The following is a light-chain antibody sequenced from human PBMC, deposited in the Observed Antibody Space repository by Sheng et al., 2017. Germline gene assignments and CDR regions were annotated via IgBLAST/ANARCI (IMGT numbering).Light chain of an antibody. CDR2: AAS. V-gene: IGKV1-39*01. CDR3: QQSYNPHA. Sequence: DIQMTQSPSSLSASVGDRVTITCRASQNINNHLNWYQHRPGQAPQLLIYAASSLQSGVPSRFSGSGSGTDFTLTISSLQPEDFATYFCQQSYNPHAFGQGTKVEI. J-gene: IGKJ2*01. CDR1: QNINNH.